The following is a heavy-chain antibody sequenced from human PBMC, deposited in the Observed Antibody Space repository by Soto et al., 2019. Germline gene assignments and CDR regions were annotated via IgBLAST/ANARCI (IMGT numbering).Heavy chain of an antibody. CDR2: ITTTSTYK. J-gene: IGHJ6*02. D-gene: IGHD2-2*01. CDR3: AREKCSSSSCNHGMDV. Sequence: GGSLRLSCVASAFTFNNFPMHWVRQAPGKGLQWLASITTTSTYKYYADSVKGRFSISRDNAKNSLYLELTNLRSEDTAVYYCAREKCSSSSCNHGMDVWGLGTTVTVSS. V-gene: IGHV3-21*01. CDR1: AFTFNNFP.